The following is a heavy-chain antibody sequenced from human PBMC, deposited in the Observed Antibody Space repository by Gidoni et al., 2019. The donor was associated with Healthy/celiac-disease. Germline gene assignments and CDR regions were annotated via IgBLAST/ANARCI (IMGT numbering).Heavy chain of an antibody. Sequence: EVQLVESGGGLIQPGGSLRLSCAASGFTVSRNYMSWVRQAPGKGLEWVSVIYSGGSTYYADSVKGRFTISRDNSKNTLYLQMNSLRAEDTAVYYCARDRGITIFGVVSGGDVWGQGTTVTVSS. J-gene: IGHJ6*02. CDR3: ARDRGITIFGVVSGGDV. D-gene: IGHD3-3*01. CDR2: IYSGGST. V-gene: IGHV3-53*01. CDR1: GFTVSRNY.